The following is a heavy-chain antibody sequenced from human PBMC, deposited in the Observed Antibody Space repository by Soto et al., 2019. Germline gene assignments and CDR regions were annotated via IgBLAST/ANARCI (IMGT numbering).Heavy chain of an antibody. Sequence: ASVKVSCKASGYTFTSYAISWVRQAPGQGLEWMGWISAYNGNTNYAEKLQGRVTVTTDAPMSTAYMELRSLRSDDTAVYYCARAPQNDYGDYDAFDTWGQGTMVTVSS. V-gene: IGHV1-18*01. CDR1: GYTFTSYA. D-gene: IGHD4-17*01. CDR3: ARAPQNDYGDYDAFDT. CDR2: ISAYNGNT. J-gene: IGHJ3*02.